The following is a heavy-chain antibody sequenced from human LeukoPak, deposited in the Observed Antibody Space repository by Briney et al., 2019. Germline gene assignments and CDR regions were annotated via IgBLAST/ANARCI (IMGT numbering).Heavy chain of an antibody. J-gene: IGHJ4*02. D-gene: IGHD3-10*01. Sequence: GXSLRLSCAASGFTFSSYSMNWVRQAPGKGLEWVSSISSSSSYIYYADSVKGRFTISRDNAKNSLYLQMNSLRAEDTAVYYCASLLLWFGELSGAASDYWGQGTLVTVSS. V-gene: IGHV3-21*01. CDR1: GFTFSSYS. CDR2: ISSSSSYI. CDR3: ASLLLWFGELSGAASDY.